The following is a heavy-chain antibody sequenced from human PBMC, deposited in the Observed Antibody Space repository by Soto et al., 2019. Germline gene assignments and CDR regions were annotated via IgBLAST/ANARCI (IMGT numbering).Heavy chain of an antibody. V-gene: IGHV1-3*01. D-gene: IGHD3-9*01. J-gene: IGHJ4*02. Sequence: QVQLVQSGAEVKKPGASVKVFCKDSGYTFTSYAMHWVRQAPGQRLEGMGWINADNGNTKYSQEFQGRDTITRDTSASIAYMELSSLRSEDTAVYYCARVDDILTGYNYWGQGTLVTVSS. CDR1: GYTFTSYA. CDR3: ARVDDILTGYNY. CDR2: INADNGNT.